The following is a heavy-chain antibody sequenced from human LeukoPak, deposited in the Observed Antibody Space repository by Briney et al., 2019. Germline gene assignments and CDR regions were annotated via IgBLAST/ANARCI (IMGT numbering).Heavy chain of an antibody. D-gene: IGHD3-22*01. CDR3: AKGSYSDASGFDY. Sequence: GGSLRLSCAASGFTFSSYAIHWVRQAPGKGLEWVAYIWYDGSNKYCANSVKGRFTISRDNSKRTAYLQMNSLRVEDTAVYYCAKGSYSDASGFDYWGQGTLVTVSS. CDR1: GFTFSSYA. CDR2: IWYDGSNK. V-gene: IGHV3-30*02. J-gene: IGHJ4*02.